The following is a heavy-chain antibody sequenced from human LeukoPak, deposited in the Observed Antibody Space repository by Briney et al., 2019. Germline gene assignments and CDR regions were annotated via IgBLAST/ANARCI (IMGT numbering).Heavy chain of an antibody. D-gene: IGHD6-13*01. J-gene: IGHJ5*02. CDR1: GGSISSSSYY. CDR2: IYYSGST. CDR3: ARRSVQQLVNWFDP. V-gene: IGHV4-39*01. Sequence: SETLSLTCTVSGGSISSSSYYWGWIRQPPGKGLEWIGSIYYSGSTYYNPSLKSRVTISVDTFKNQFSLKLSSVTAADTAVYYCARRSVQQLVNWFDPWGQGTLVTVSS.